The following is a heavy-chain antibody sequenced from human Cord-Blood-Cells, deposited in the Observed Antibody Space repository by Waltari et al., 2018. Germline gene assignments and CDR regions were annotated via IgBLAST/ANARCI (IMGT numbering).Heavy chain of an antibody. J-gene: IGHJ4*02. Sequence: QVQLVESGGGVVQPGRSLRLSCAASGFTFSSYAMHWVRPAPGKGLEWVAVISYDGSNKYYADSVKGRFTISRDNSKNTLYLQMNSLRAEDTAVYYCAREVRDTAIPPFDYWGQGTLVTVSS. D-gene: IGHD5-18*01. V-gene: IGHV3-30*04. CDR1: GFTFSSYA. CDR3: AREVRDTAIPPFDY. CDR2: ISYDGSNK.